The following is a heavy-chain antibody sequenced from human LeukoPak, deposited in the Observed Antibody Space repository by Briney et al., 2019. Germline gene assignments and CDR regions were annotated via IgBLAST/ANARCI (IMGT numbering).Heavy chain of an antibody. Sequence: GGSLRLSCAASGFTFSKYGMYWVRQAPGKGLKWVAFIRDDGRNKYYTDSVKGRFTISRDNSKNTLYLQMNSLRAEDTGVYYCAEDLNYGDLLDYWGQGTLVTVSS. J-gene: IGHJ4*02. CDR2: IRDDGRNK. D-gene: IGHD4-17*01. CDR3: AEDLNYGDLLDY. CDR1: GFTFSKYG. V-gene: IGHV3-30*02.